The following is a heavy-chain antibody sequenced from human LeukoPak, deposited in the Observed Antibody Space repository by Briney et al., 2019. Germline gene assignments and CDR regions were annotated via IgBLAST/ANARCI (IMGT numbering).Heavy chain of an antibody. CDR3: ARHRYNWNDGLDY. CDR2: IYYSAST. D-gene: IGHD1-20*01. V-gene: IGHV4-39*01. Sequence: SETLSLTCTVSGGSISSTSYYWGWIRQPTGKGLEWIGSIYYSASTYYNPSLKSRVTISVDTSKNQFSLKLSSVTAADTAVYYCARHRYNWNDGLDYWGQGTLVTVSS. CDR1: GGSISSTSYY. J-gene: IGHJ4*02.